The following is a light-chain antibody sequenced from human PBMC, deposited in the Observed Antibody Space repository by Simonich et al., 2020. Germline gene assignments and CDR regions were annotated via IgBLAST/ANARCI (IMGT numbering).Light chain of an antibody. CDR1: QSVSSY. CDR3: QQYNNWPMYT. Sequence: EIVLTQSPATLSLSPGERATLSCRASQSVSSYLALYQQKPGQAPSLLIYDASTRATSIPARFSGSGSGTDFTLTISSLEPEDFAVYYCQQYNNWPMYTFGQGTKLEIK. CDR2: DAS. V-gene: IGKV3-11*01. J-gene: IGKJ2*01.